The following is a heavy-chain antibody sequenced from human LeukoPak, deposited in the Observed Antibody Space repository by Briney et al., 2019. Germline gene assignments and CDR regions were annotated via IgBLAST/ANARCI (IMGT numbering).Heavy chain of an antibody. CDR3: ARATPRDAFDI. CDR2: IYTSGST. J-gene: IGHJ3*02. Sequence: PSQTLSLTCTVSGGSISRGSYYWRWIRQPAGKGLEWIGRIYTSGSTNYNPSLKSRVTISVDTSKNQFSLKLSSVTAADTAVYYCARATPRDAFDIWGQGTMVTVSS. V-gene: IGHV4-61*02. CDR1: GGSISRGSYY.